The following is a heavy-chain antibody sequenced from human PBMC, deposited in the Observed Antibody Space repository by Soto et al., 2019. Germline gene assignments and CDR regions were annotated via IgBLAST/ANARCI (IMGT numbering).Heavy chain of an antibody. Sequence: PGESLKISCKGSGYSFTSYWIGWVRQIPGKGLEWMGIIYPGDSDTRYSPSFQGQVTISADKSISTAYLQWSSLKASDTAMYYCARRALPLRVLVPAVFDYWGQGTPVTVPQ. CDR2: IYPGDSDT. D-gene: IGHD2-2*01. CDR3: ARRALPLRVLVPAVFDY. CDR1: GYSFTSYW. V-gene: IGHV5-51*01. J-gene: IGHJ4*02.